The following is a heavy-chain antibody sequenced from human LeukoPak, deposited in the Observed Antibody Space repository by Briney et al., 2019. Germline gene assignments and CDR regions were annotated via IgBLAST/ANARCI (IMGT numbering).Heavy chain of an antibody. D-gene: IGHD3-22*01. CDR2: IFYSGTT. Sequence: SETLSLTCTVSGGSISSSSYYWSWIRQPPGKGLEWIGFIFYSGTTNYNPSLKSRVTISVDTSKNQFSLKLSSVTAADTAVYYCARGGWNKFDYWGQGTLVTVSS. CDR1: GGSISSSSYY. CDR3: ARGGWNKFDY. J-gene: IGHJ4*02. V-gene: IGHV4-61*01.